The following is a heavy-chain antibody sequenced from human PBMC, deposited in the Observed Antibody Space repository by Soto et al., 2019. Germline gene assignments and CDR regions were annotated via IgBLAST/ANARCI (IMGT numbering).Heavy chain of an antibody. V-gene: IGHV5-10-1*01. D-gene: IGHD3-22*01. CDR2: IDPIDSYT. J-gene: IGHJ6*02. Sequence: GESLKISCKGSGYSFTSYWISWVRQMPGKGLEWVGRIDPIDSYTNYSPSSQRHLTISAHKSISTASLQWSSLKASHTAMYYCARHGGHSSCYYSTFYYYGMDVWGQGTTVTVSS. CDR3: ARHGGHSSCYYSTFYYYGMDV. CDR1: GYSFTSYW.